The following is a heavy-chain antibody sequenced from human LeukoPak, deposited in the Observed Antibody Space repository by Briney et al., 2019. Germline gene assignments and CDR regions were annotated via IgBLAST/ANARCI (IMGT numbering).Heavy chain of an antibody. J-gene: IGHJ4*02. Sequence: GASVKVSCKASGGTFSSYAISWVRQAPGQGLEWMGRIIPILGMANYAQKFQGRVTITADKSTSTAYMELSSLRSEDTAVYYCASARQGAYCGGDCYRFDYWGQGTLVTVSS. CDR2: IIPILGMA. V-gene: IGHV1-69*04. CDR3: ASARQGAYCGGDCYRFDY. CDR1: GGTFSSYA. D-gene: IGHD2-21*02.